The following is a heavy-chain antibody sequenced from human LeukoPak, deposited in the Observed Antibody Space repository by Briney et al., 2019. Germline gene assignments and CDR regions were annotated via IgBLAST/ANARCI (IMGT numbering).Heavy chain of an antibody. D-gene: IGHD3-3*01. CDR1: GGSISSSNW. CDR2: IYHSGST. Sequence: PSGTLSLTCAVSGGSISSSNWWSWVRQPPGKGLEWIGEIYHSGSTNYDPSLKSRVTILEDKSKNQFSLKLSSVTAADTAVYYCARLSLKVLEWSPTKGKETHYFDYWGQGTLVTVSS. CDR3: ARLSLKVLEWSPTKGKETHYFDY. J-gene: IGHJ4*02. V-gene: IGHV4-4*02.